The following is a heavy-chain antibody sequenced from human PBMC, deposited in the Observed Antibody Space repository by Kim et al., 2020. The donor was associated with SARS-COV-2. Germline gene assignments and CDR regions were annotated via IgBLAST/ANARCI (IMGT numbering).Heavy chain of an antibody. CDR1: GFTFDTFW. J-gene: IGHJ4*02. Sequence: GGSLRLSCVASGFTFDTFWMHWVRQAPGKGLEWVSRINPDGRTIDYADSVKGRFTISRDNAKNTLYLQMSSLRVEDTAVYYCLRNSFFFEYWGQVSLVTVTS. CDR3: LRNSFFFEY. CDR2: INPDGRTI. V-gene: IGHV3-74*01.